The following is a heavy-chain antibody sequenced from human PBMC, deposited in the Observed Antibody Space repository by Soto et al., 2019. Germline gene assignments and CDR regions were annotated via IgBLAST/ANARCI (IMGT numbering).Heavy chain of an antibody. D-gene: IGHD3-22*01. CDR3: ARVEDYYDSSGYSDY. V-gene: IGHV1-69*02. J-gene: IGHJ4*02. CDR2: IIPILGIA. CDR1: GCTFSSYT. Sequence: SVKVSCKASGCTFSSYTISWVRQAPGQGLEWMGRIIPILGIANYAQKFQGRVTITADKSTSTAYRELRSLRSEDTAVYYRARVEDYYDSSGYSDYWGRETLFTVSS.